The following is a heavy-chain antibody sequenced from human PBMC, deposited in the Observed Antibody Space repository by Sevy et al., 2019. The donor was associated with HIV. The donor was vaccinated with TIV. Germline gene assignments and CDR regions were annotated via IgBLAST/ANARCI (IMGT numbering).Heavy chain of an antibody. V-gene: IGHV1-8*01. J-gene: IGHJ5*02. CDR1: GYTFTSYD. CDR3: ARSVVPAAFARFDP. D-gene: IGHD2-2*01. CDR2: MNPNSGNT. Sequence: ASVKVSCKASGYTFTSYDINWVRQATGQGLEWMGWMNPNSGNTGYAQKFQGRVTMTRNTSISTAYMELSSLRSEDTAVYYCARSVVPAAFARFDPWGQGTLVTVSS.